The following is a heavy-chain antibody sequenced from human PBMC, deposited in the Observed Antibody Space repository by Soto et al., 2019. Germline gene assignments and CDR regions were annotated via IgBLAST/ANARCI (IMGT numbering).Heavy chain of an antibody. J-gene: IGHJ6*02. V-gene: IGHV4-34*01. Sequence: SETLSLTCAVYGGSFSGYYWSWIRQPPGKGLEWIGEINHSGSTNYNPSLKSRVTISVDTSKNQFSLKLSSVTAADTAVYYCARVDIVVVPAAIKGIYYYYGMDVWGQGTTVTVSS. CDR2: INHSGST. CDR1: GGSFSGYY. CDR3: ARVDIVVVPAAIKGIYYYYGMDV. D-gene: IGHD2-2*03.